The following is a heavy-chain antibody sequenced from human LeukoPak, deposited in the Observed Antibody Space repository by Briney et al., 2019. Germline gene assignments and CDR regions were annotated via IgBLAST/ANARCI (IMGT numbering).Heavy chain of an antibody. D-gene: IGHD6-13*01. CDR1: GGSFSGYD. CDR3: ARGLSVRAAAVRFDP. V-gene: IGHV4-34*01. CDR2: INHSRNT. Sequence: SETLSLTCAVYGGSFSGYDWSWIRQPPGKGLEWIGEINHSRNTNYSPSLKSRVTISVDTSKNQLSLRLSSVTAADTAVYYCARGLSVRAAAVRFDPWGQGTLVTVSS. J-gene: IGHJ5*02.